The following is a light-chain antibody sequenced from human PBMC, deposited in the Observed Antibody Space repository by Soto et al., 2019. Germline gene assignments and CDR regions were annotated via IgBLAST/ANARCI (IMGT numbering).Light chain of an antibody. J-gene: IGLJ1*01. CDR3: AAWDDSVTGYV. Sequence: QSVLTQPPSASGTPGQRVTISCSGSSSNIGSNTVNWYQQLPGTAPKLLIYSKNQRPSGVPDRCAGSKSGTSASLAISGLQSEDEFDDSSAAWDDSVTGYVFRTGTTVPVL. CDR1: SSNIGSNT. V-gene: IGLV1-44*01. CDR2: SKN.